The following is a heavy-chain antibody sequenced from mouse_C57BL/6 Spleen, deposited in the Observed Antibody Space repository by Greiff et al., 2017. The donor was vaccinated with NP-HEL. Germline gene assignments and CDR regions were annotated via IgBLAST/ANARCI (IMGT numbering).Heavy chain of an antibody. Sequence: QVQLKQSGPGLVQPSQSLSITCTVSGFSLTSYGVHWVRQPPGKGLEWLGVIWSGGSTDYNAAFISRLSISKDNSKSQVFFKMNSLQADDTAIYYCASQGDYGSPCFAYWGQGTLVTVSA. CDR1: GFSLTSYG. V-gene: IGHV2-4*01. J-gene: IGHJ3*01. CDR2: IWSGGST. D-gene: IGHD1-1*01. CDR3: ASQGDYGSPCFAY.